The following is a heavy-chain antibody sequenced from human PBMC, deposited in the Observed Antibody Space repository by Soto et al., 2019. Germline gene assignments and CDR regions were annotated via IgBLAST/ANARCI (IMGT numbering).Heavy chain of an antibody. CDR2: IYHSGST. D-gene: IGHD6-13*01. J-gene: IGHJ4*02. CDR1: GGSISSGGYS. V-gene: IGHV4-30-2*01. Sequence: QLQESGSGLVKPSQTLSLTCAVSGGSISSGGYSWSWIRQPPGKGLEWIGYIYHSGSTYYNPSLKSRVTISVDRSKNQFSLKLSSVTAADTAVYYCARDRIAAAGLFDYWGQGTLVTVSS. CDR3: ARDRIAAAGLFDY.